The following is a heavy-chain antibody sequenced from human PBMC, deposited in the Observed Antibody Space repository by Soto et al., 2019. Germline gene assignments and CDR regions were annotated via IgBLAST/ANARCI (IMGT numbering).Heavy chain of an antibody. Sequence: SVKVSCKASGGTFSSYAISWVRQAPGQGLEWMGGIIPIFGTANHAQKLQGRVTITADESTSTAYMELSSLRSEDTAVYYCARSSYYDSSGYYDYWGQGTLVTVSS. CDR2: IIPIFGTA. D-gene: IGHD3-22*01. CDR1: GGTFSSYA. CDR3: ARSSYYDSSGYYDY. V-gene: IGHV1-69*13. J-gene: IGHJ4*02.